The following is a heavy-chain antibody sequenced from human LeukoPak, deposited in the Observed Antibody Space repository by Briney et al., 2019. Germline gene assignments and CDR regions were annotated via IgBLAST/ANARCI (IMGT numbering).Heavy chain of an antibody. D-gene: IGHD6-13*01. Sequence: SETLSLTCVVYGGSFSGYYWSWIRQPPGKGLEWIGEIDQSGTTNYNPSLKSRVTISVDTSKNQFSLKLSSVTAADTAVYYCARDPYSSSWYFGCFDYWGQGTLVTVSS. V-gene: IGHV4-34*01. J-gene: IGHJ4*02. CDR2: IDQSGTT. CDR3: ARDPYSSSWYFGCFDY. CDR1: GGSFSGYY.